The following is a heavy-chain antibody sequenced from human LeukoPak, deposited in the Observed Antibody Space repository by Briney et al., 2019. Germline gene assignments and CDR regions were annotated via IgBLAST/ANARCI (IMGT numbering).Heavy chain of an antibody. Sequence: PGGPLRLSCAASGFIFSSYTINWVRKAPGKGPWRVSSISSSSNYIYYADSVKGRFTISRDNPTNSLYLQMNSLRAEDTAVYYCARDTLAPRTTDYWGQGTLVTVSS. V-gene: IGHV3-21*01. CDR2: ISSSSNYI. CDR1: GFIFSSYT. J-gene: IGHJ4*02. CDR3: ARDTLAPRTTDY. D-gene: IGHD2/OR15-2a*01.